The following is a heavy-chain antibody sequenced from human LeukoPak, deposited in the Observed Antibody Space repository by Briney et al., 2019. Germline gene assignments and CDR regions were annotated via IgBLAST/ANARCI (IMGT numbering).Heavy chain of an antibody. CDR1: GFSAFGLSSYA. J-gene: IGHJ4*02. CDR3: AKDIVVVPAAPYFDY. CDR2: ISGGGGST. Sequence: PGGSLRLSCVASGFSAFGLSSYAMSWVRQAPGKGLEWVSLISGGGGSTYYADSVKGRFTISRDNSKNSLYLQMNSLRTEDTALYYCAKDIVVVPAAPYFDYWGQGTLVTVSS. V-gene: IGHV3-43*02. D-gene: IGHD2-2*01.